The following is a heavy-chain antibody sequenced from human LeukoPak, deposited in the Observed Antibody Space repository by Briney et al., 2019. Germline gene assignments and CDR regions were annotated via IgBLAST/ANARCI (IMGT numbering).Heavy chain of an antibody. V-gene: IGHV3-11*06. CDR3: AREVTETPDAFDI. CDR1: GFPFSDYY. Sequence: PGGSLRLSCAASGFPFSDYYMSWIRQAPGKGLEWVSYISSSGSYTNYADSVKGRFTISRDNTKNSLYLQMNRLRAEDTAVYYCAREVTETPDAFDIWGPGTMVTVSS. CDR2: ISSSGSYT. D-gene: IGHD2-21*02. J-gene: IGHJ3*02.